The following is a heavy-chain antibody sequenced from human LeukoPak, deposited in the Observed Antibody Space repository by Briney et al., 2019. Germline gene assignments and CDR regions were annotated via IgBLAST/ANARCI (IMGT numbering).Heavy chain of an antibody. Sequence: ASVKVSCKASGYTFTSYDINWVRQATGQGLEWMGWINPNSGGTNYAQKFQGRVTMTRDTSISTAYMELSRLRSDDTAVYYCARDLTPVSYYYDSSGYYYPQGFDYWGQGTLVTVSS. J-gene: IGHJ4*02. CDR2: INPNSGGT. CDR1: GYTFTSYD. V-gene: IGHV1-2*02. CDR3: ARDLTPVSYYYDSSGYYYPQGFDY. D-gene: IGHD3-22*01.